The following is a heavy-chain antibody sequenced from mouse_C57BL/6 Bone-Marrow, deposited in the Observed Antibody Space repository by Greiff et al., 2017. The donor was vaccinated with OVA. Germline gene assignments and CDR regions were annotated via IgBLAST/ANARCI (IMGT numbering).Heavy chain of an antibody. CDR1: GYTFTDYN. Sequence: EVKLEESGPELVKPGASVKIPCKASGYTFTDYNMDWVKQSHGKSLEWIGDINPNNGGTIYNQKFKGKATLTVDKSSSTAYMELRSLTSEDTAVYYCARGDGYGYFDVWGTGTTVTVSS. D-gene: IGHD2-3*01. J-gene: IGHJ1*03. CDR3: ARGDGYGYFDV. CDR2: INPNNGGT. V-gene: IGHV1-18*01.